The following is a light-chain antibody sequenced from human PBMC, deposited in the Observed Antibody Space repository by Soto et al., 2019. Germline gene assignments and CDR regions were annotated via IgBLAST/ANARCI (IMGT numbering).Light chain of an antibody. CDR1: QSVSSN. CDR2: DAS. Sequence: EIVMTQSPATLSVSPGERYTLSCMASQSVSSNLAWYQQKPGQSPRLLIYDASTRATGIPARFSGSGSGTEFTLTISSLQSEDFAIYYCQQYNNWPLTFGEGTKVDIK. CDR3: QQYNNWPLT. V-gene: IGKV3-15*01. J-gene: IGKJ4*01.